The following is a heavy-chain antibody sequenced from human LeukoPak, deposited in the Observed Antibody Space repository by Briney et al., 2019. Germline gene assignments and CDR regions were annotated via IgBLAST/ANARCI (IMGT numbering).Heavy chain of an antibody. CDR1: GFTFSDFW. CDR3: VRDHYYFDY. Sequence: GGSLRLSCAASGFTFSDFWIHWVRRAPGKGLVWVSRVSGDGSATTYADSVKGRFTISRDNTKITLYLQMNSLRAEDTAVYYCVRDHYYFDYWGQGTLVTVSS. V-gene: IGHV3-74*01. J-gene: IGHJ4*02. CDR2: VSGDGSAT.